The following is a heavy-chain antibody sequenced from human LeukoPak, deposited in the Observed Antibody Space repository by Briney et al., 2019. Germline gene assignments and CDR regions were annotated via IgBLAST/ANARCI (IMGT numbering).Heavy chain of an antibody. CDR3: VRGGSYTFDP. J-gene: IGHJ5*02. CDR1: GFTLSRYW. CDR2: IKEDGSEK. D-gene: IGHD1-26*01. V-gene: IGHV3-7*01. Sequence: GGSLRLSCSAFGFTLSRYWMTWVRQAPGKGLEWVASIKEDGSEKSYVDSVKGRFTISRDNAKNSLYLQMNSLGAEDTAVYNCVRGGSYTFDPWGQGILVTVSS.